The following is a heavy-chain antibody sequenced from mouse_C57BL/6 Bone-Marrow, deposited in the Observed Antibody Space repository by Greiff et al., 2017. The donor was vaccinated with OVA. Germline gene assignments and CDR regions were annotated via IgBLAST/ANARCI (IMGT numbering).Heavy chain of an antibody. CDR3: ARSSGLYAMDY. J-gene: IGHJ4*01. CDR2: IYPRSGNT. Sequence: VQLQQSGAELARPGASVKLSCKASGYTFTSYGISWVKQRPGQGLEWIGEIYPRSGNTYYNEKFKGKATLTADKSSSTAYMELRSLTSEDAAVYFCARSSGLYAMDYWGQGTSVTVSS. V-gene: IGHV1-81*01. D-gene: IGHD1-3*01. CDR1: GYTFTSYG.